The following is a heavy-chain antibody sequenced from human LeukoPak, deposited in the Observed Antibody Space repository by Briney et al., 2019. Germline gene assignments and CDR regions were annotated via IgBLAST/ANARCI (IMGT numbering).Heavy chain of an antibody. CDR2: INPNSGGT. CDR3: ARDHSYYDSGSYSNVDY. V-gene: IGHV1-2*02. D-gene: IGHD3-10*01. J-gene: IGHJ4*02. CDR1: GYTFTDDY. Sequence: ASVKVSCKASGYTFTDDYMYWVRQAPGQGLEWMGWINPNSGGTNYAQKFQGRVTMTRDTSSSTAYMELSRLRSDDTAVYYCARDHSYYDSGSYSNVDYWGQGTLVTVSS.